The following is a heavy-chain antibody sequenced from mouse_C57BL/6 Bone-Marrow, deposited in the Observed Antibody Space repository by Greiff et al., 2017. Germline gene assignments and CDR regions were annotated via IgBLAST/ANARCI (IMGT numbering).Heavy chain of an antibody. CDR2: IYPGNSDT. CDR1: GYTFTSYW. J-gene: IGHJ4*01. V-gene: IGHV1-5*01. Sequence: VQLKESGAELVMPGASVKLSCKASGYTFTSYWMHWVKQRPGQGLEWIGAIYPGNSDTSYNQKFKGKATLTAVTSASTAYMELSSLTNEDSAVYYCTRGIYYGMDYWGQGTSVTGSS. CDR3: TRGIYYGMDY.